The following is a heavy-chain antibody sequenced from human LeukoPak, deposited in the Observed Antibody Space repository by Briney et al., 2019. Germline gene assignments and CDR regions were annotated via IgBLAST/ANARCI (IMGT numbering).Heavy chain of an antibody. CDR2: IYYSGST. CDR1: GGSISSYY. V-gene: IGHV4-59*01. CDR3: AREPARLRYMDV. J-gene: IGHJ6*03. D-gene: IGHD2-2*01. Sequence: SETLSLTCPVSGGSISSYYWSWIRQPPGRGLEWIGYIYYSGSTNYNPSLKSRGTISVDTSKNQFSLKLSSVTAADTAVYYCAREPARLRYMDVWGKGTTVTVSS.